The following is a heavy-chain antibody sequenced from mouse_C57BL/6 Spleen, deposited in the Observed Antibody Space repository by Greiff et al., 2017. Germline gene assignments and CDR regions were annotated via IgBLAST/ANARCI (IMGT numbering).Heavy chain of an antibody. Sequence: QVQLQQPGAELVKPGASVKMSCKASGYTFTSYWITWVKQRPGQGLEWIGDIYPGSGSTNYNEKFKSKATLTVDTSSSTAYMQLSSLTSEDSAVYYCARLGSALGDFDYWGQGTTLTVSS. CDR1: GYTFTSYW. J-gene: IGHJ2*01. CDR2: IYPGSGST. V-gene: IGHV1-55*01. CDR3: ARLGSALGDFDY. D-gene: IGHD3-3*01.